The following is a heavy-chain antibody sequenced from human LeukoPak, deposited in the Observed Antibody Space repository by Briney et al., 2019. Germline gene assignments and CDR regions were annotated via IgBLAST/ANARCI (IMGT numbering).Heavy chain of an antibody. D-gene: IGHD1-26*01. V-gene: IGHV4-39*02. CDR1: GGSVTNTDYY. CDR3: AREGGSGNYDFDY. Sequence: PETLSLTCTVSGGSVTNTDYYWGWLRQPPGKGLEWIGSFYYSGNTYSNPSLKSRVTISVDTSRNQFSLKLSSVTAADTAMYYCAREGGSGNYDFDYWGQGTLVTVSS. J-gene: IGHJ4*02. CDR2: FYYSGNT.